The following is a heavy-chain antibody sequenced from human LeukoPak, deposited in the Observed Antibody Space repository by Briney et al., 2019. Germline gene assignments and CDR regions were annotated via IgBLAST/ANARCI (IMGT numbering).Heavy chain of an antibody. CDR1: GFTLDDYA. CDR3: AKDIKFIAVAGGYFDY. D-gene: IGHD6-19*01. CDR2: ISWNSGSI. Sequence: GGSLRLSCAASGFTLDDYAMHWVRQAPGKGLEWVSGISWNSGSIGYADSVKGRFTISRDNAKNSLYLQMNSLRAEDTALYYCAKDIKFIAVAGGYFDYWGQGTLVTVSS. V-gene: IGHV3-9*01. J-gene: IGHJ4*02.